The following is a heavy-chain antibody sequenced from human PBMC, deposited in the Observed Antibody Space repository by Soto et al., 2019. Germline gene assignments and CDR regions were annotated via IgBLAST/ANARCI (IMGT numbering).Heavy chain of an antibody. CDR2: INHSGST. Sequence: SETMSLRCAVYGGTFSGYDWSWIRQPPGKGLEWIGEINHSGSTNYNPSLKSRVTISVDTSKNQFSLKLDSVTAADTAVYFCERHSIWLLLSDYWGQGSLVTVSS. J-gene: IGHJ4*02. V-gene: IGHV4-34*01. CDR3: ERHSIWLLLSDY. D-gene: IGHD3-22*01. CDR1: GGTFSGYD.